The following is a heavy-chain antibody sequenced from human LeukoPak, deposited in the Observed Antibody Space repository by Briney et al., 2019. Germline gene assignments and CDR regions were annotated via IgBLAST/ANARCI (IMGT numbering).Heavy chain of an antibody. D-gene: IGHD3-16*01. Sequence: ASVKVSCKASGYTFTGYYMHWVRQAPGQGLEWMGWINPNSGGTNYAQKFQGRVTMTRDTSISTAYMELSRLRSDDTAVYYCARNRIMITFGGVFYFDYWGQGTLVTVSS. J-gene: IGHJ4*02. CDR1: GYTFTGYY. CDR3: ARNRIMITFGGVFYFDY. V-gene: IGHV1-2*02. CDR2: INPNSGGT.